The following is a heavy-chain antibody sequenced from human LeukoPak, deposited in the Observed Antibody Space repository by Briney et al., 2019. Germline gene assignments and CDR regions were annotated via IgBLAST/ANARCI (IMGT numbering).Heavy chain of an antibody. CDR3: TTDLGTYYHGSQRLIPIDY. CDR1: GFTFTNAW. CDR2: IKSKTDGETT. V-gene: IGHV3-15*01. D-gene: IGHD3-10*01. Sequence: PGGSLRLSGVDSGFTFTNAWMSWVRQAPGKGLEWIGRIKSKTDGETTNYAEPVRGRFTISRDDSKSAVYLQMNSLEIEDTAVYYCTTDLGTYYHGSQRLIPIDYWGQGTLVTVS. J-gene: IGHJ4*02.